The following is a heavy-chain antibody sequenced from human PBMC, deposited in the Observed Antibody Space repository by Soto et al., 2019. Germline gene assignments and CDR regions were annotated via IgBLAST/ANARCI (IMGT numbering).Heavy chain of an antibody. J-gene: IGHJ4*02. V-gene: IGHV4-34*01. CDR1: GGSFSGYY. D-gene: IGHD6-13*01. CDR2: INHSGST. Sequence: SETLSLTCAVYGGSFSGYYWTWIRQPPGTGLEWNGEINHSGSTNYNPSLKSRVTISVDTSKNQFSLNPTSVTAADTAVYYCARPDSSSWAAPFDYWGQGTLVTVSS. CDR3: ARPDSSSWAAPFDY.